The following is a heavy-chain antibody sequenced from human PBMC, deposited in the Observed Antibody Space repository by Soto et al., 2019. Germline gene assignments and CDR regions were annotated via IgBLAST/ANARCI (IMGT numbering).Heavy chain of an antibody. Sequence: PGESLKISCKASGYSFTNYWIGWVRQMPGKGLEWMGVTYPDDSDTRYSPSFQGQVTISADKSIRTAYFQWSSLKASDTAIYYCARLTCSGGSCYWERNWFDPWGQGTLVTVSS. D-gene: IGHD2-15*01. J-gene: IGHJ5*02. CDR2: TYPDDSDT. CDR1: GYSFTNYW. CDR3: ARLTCSGGSCYWERNWFDP. V-gene: IGHV5-51*01.